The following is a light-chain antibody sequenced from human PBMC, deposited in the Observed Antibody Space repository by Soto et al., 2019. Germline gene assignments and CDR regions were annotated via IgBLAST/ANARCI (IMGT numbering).Light chain of an antibody. Sequence: VMTQAPATLSFSPGERATLSCTASQSINSNLAWYQQRPGQAPRLLIYGASTRATGIPARFSGSGSGTEFTPTISSLLPEDFVAYFRQQHYIRSSETFGQGTKVDIK. CDR1: QSINSN. V-gene: IGKV3-15*01. CDR3: QQHYIRSSET. J-gene: IGKJ1*01. CDR2: GAS.